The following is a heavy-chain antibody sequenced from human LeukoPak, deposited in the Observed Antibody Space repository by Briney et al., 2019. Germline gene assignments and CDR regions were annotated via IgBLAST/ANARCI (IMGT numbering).Heavy chain of an antibody. Sequence: GGSLRLSCAASGFTFSSYAMHWVRQAPGKGLEWVAVISYDGSNKYYADSVKGRFTISRDNSKNTLYLQMNSLRAEDTAVYYCARIRRLEMPDYWGQGTLVTVSS. CDR3: ARIRRLEMPDY. J-gene: IGHJ4*02. CDR2: ISYDGSNK. CDR1: GFTFSSYA. D-gene: IGHD5-24*01. V-gene: IGHV3-30-3*01.